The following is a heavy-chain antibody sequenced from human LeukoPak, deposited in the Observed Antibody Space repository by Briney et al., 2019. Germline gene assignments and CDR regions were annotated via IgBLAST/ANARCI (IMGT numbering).Heavy chain of an antibody. CDR3: VEGGKKQQWLPVPPYYFIS. D-gene: IGHD5-18*01. CDR2: VYFSGSTS. CDR1: GGSISNSSYY. V-gene: IGHV4-39*01. Sequence: KASETLSLTCIVSGGSISNSSYYWGWIRQSPGKGLEWIGSVYFSGSTSYYNPSLKSRVTISLKLDSVTAGDTAVYYCVEGGKKQQWLPVPPYYFISWGQGTLVTVSS. J-gene: IGHJ4*02.